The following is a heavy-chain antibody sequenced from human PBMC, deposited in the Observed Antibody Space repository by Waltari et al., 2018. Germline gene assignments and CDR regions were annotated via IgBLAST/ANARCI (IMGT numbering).Heavy chain of an antibody. J-gene: IGHJ4*02. V-gene: IGHV1-69*05. CDR3: AGTTSGMATISGSHFDY. Sequence: QVQLVQSGAEVKKPGSSVKVSCKASGGTFSSYAISWVRQAPGQGLEWMGRIIPIFGTANYAQKFQGRVTITTDESTSTAYMELSSLRSEDTAVYYCAGTTSGMATISGSHFDYWGQGTLVTVSS. D-gene: IGHD5-12*01. CDR1: GGTFSSYA. CDR2: IIPIFGTA.